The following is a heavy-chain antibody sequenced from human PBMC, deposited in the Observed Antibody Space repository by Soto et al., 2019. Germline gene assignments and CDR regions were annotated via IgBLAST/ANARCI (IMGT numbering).Heavy chain of an antibody. CDR3: ARLGYCSSTSCYYGWFDP. V-gene: IGHV3-23*01. CDR1: GFTFSNYA. D-gene: IGHD2-2*01. Sequence: EVQLLESGGGLVQPGGSLRLSCAASGFTFSNYAMSWVRRAPGKGLEWVSGISGSGATTYYADSVKGRFTISRDNSKNTLSLQMNSLRAEDTAVYYCARLGYCSSTSCYYGWFDPWGQGTLVTVSS. CDR2: ISGSGATT. J-gene: IGHJ5*02.